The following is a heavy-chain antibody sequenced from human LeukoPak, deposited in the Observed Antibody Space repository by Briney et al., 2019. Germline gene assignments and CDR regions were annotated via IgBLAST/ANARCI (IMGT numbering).Heavy chain of an antibody. CDR2: IIPSGCRS. J-gene: IGHJ4*02. CDR3: ARLGGDYYDASC. Sequence: GASVKVSCKASGYTFTSYYMHWVRQAPGQGRECIGIIIPSGCRSTYAQKFQASVTMTRDTSTTTVYMELSSLRSEDTAVYYCARLGGDYYDASCWGQGTLVTVSS. CDR1: GYTFTSYY. V-gene: IGHV1-46*01. D-gene: IGHD3-22*01.